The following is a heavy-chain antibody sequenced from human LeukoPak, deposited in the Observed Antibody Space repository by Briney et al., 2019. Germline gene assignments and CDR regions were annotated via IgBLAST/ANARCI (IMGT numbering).Heavy chain of an antibody. V-gene: IGHV3-48*03. Sequence: GGSLRLSCSASTFALSNYDMNWVRQAPGKALEWVSYISRSGYTIYYADSVKGRFTISRDNAEDSLFLQMNSLRAEDTAVYYCAREGSSYAPSAPFLFDFWGQGTLVTVSS. J-gene: IGHJ4*02. CDR2: ISRSGYTI. CDR3: AREGSSYAPSAPFLFDF. D-gene: IGHD3-10*01. CDR1: TFALSNYD.